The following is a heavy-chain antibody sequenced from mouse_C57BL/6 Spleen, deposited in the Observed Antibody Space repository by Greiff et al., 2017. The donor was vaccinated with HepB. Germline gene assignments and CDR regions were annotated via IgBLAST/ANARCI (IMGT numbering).Heavy chain of an antibody. D-gene: IGHD2-3*01. Sequence: QVQLQQSGAELVKPGASVKISCKASGYAFSSYWMNWVKQRPGKGLEWIGQIYPGDGDTNYNGKLKGKATLTADKSSSTAYMQLSSLTSEDSAVYFCARGTRLLQYFDYWGQGTTLTVSS. J-gene: IGHJ2*01. V-gene: IGHV1-80*01. CDR3: ARGTRLLQYFDY. CDR1: GYAFSSYW. CDR2: IYPGDGDT.